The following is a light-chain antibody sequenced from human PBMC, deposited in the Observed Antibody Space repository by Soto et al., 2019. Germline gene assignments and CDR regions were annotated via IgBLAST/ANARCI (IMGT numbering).Light chain of an antibody. CDR2: DAI. Sequence: AIELTQSPSSLSADVGDRVTITCRASQGISNDVAWFQHRPQSASKHLIYDAINVQRGVHSRFSGSGSGTEFTLTISSLQPGDFATYYCQHYNTYPWTFCQGTKVDIK. CDR3: QHYNTYPWT. CDR1: QGISND. J-gene: IGKJ1*01. V-gene: IGKV1-13*02.